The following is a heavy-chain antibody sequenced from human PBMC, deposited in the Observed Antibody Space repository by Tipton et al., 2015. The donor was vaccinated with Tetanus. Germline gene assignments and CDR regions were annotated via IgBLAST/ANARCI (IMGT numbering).Heavy chain of an antibody. D-gene: IGHD2-2*01. J-gene: IGHJ5*02. CDR1: GGSFSGYY. Sequence: TLSLTCAVYGGSFSGYYWSWIRQPPGKGLEWIGEINHSGSTNYNPSLKSRVTISVDTSKNQFSLKLSSVTAADTAVYYCARIPAEAWFDPWGQGTLVTVSS. CDR2: INHSGST. V-gene: IGHV4-34*01. CDR3: ARIPAEAWFDP.